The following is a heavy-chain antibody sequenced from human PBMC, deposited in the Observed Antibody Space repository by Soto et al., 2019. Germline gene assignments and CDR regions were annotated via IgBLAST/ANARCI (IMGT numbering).Heavy chain of an antibody. CDR3: AREVVVVPAAILTATWFDP. J-gene: IGHJ5*02. CDR1: GFTFSSYA. D-gene: IGHD2-2*01. V-gene: IGHV3-30-3*01. Sequence: PGGSLRLSCAASGFTFSSYAMHWVRQAPGKGLEWVAVISYDGSNKYYADSVKGRFTISRDNSKNTLYLQMNSLRAEDTAVYYCAREVVVVPAAILTATWFDPWGQGTRVTVSS. CDR2: ISYDGSNK.